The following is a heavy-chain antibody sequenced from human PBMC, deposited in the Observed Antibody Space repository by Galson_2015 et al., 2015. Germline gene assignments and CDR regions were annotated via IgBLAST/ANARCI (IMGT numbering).Heavy chain of an antibody. CDR1: GFTFSSYA. D-gene: IGHD6-13*01. J-gene: IGHJ4*02. CDR2: ISYDGSNK. CDR3: ARDIAAAGTPWDNY. V-gene: IGHV3-30-3*01. Sequence: SLRLSCAASGFTFSSYAMHWVRQAPGKGLEWVAVISYDGSNKYYADSVKGRFTISRDNSKNTLYLQMNSLRAEDTAVYYCARDIAAAGTPWDNYWGQGTLVTVSS.